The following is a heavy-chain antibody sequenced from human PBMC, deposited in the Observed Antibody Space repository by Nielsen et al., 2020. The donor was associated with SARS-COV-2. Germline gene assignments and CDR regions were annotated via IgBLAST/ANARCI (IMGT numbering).Heavy chain of an antibody. D-gene: IGHD1-26*01. J-gene: IGHJ4*02. Sequence: WVRQAPGQGLEWMGIINPSGGSTSYAQKFQGRVTMTRDTSTSTVYMELSSLRSEDTAVYYCARGLVGATTMGYYFDYWGQGTLVTVSS. V-gene: IGHV1-46*01. CDR2: INPSGGST. CDR3: ARGLVGATTMGYYFDY.